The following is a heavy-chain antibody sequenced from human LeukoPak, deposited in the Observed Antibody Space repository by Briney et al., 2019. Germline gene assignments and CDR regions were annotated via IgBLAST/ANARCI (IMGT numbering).Heavy chain of an antibody. CDR1: GYSVSSGYY. CDR2: IYHSGST. J-gene: IGHJ4*02. V-gene: IGHV4-38-2*01. CDR3: ARRRGSSCFDY. Sequence: PSETLSLTCAVSGYSVSSGYYWGWIRQPPGKGLEWIGSIYHSGSTYYNPSLKSRVTISVDKSKNQFSLKLSSVTAADTAVYYCARRRGSSCFDYWGQGTLVTVSS. D-gene: IGHD6-13*01.